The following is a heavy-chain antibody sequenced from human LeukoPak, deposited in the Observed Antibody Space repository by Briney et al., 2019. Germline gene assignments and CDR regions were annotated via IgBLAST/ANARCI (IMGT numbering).Heavy chain of an antibody. CDR1: GGSIRGYY. D-gene: IGHD6-13*01. CDR2: IYTSGTT. Sequence: SETLSPTCTVSGGSIRGYYWSWIRQPAGQGLEWIGRIYTSGTTNYNPSLKSRVTMSVDTSKNQFSLELTSVTAADTAVYYCVRGGSAAAAVFDYWGQGTLVTVSS. V-gene: IGHV4-4*07. CDR3: VRGGSAAAAVFDY. J-gene: IGHJ4*02.